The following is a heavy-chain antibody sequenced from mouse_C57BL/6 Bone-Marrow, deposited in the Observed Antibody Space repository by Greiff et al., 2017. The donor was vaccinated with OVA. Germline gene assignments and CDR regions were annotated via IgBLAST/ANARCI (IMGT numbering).Heavy chain of an antibody. V-gene: IGHV1-26*01. Sequence: VQLQQSGPELVKPGASVKISCKASGYTFTDYYMNWVKQSHGKSLEWIGDINPNNGGTSYNQKFKGKATLTVDKSSSTAYMELRSLTSEDSAVYYCAREGRLLWLRGYYYAMDYWGQGTSVTVSS. CDR1: GYTFTDYY. J-gene: IGHJ4*01. CDR2: INPNNGGT. D-gene: IGHD2-2*01. CDR3: AREGRLLWLRGYYYAMDY.